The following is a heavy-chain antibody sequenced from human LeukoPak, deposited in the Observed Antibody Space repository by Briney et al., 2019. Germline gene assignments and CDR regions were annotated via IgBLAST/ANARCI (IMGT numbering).Heavy chain of an antibody. CDR1: GGSISSGGYY. J-gene: IGHJ6*02. Sequence: SETLSLTCTVSGGSISSGGYYWSWIRQHPGKGLEWIGYIYYSGSTYYNPSLKGRVTISVDTSKNQFSLKLSSVTAADTAVYYCARGRYGGSTLEGYYGMDVWGQGTTVTVSS. D-gene: IGHD4-23*01. CDR2: IYYSGST. V-gene: IGHV4-31*03. CDR3: ARGRYGGSTLEGYYGMDV.